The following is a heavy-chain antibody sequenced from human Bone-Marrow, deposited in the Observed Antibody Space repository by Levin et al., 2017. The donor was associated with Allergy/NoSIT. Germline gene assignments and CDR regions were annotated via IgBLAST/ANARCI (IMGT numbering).Heavy chain of an antibody. V-gene: IGHV3-13*01. Sequence: PGESLKISCAASGFSLSHSDMHWVRQTAGKGLEWVSVIGNSADPNYNSGATYYTDSVQGRFTISREEAKNSLYLQMNSLTAGDTAVYYCARVVSTGVYRGYFDLWGRGTLVTVSS. D-gene: IGHD7-27*01. J-gene: IGHJ2*01. CDR2: IGNSADPNYNSGAT. CDR3: ARVVSTGVYRGYFDL. CDR1: GFSLSHSD.